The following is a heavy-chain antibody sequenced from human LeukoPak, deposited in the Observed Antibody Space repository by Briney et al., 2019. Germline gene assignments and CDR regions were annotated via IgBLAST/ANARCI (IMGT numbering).Heavy chain of an antibody. J-gene: IGHJ4*02. D-gene: IGHD3-10*01. Sequence: GSVRVSCKASGYTFTSYGMSWVRQAPGQGLEWMGWISAYNGNTNYAETLKGRGTITTDTSTSTAYMEMRSLRSDDTAVYYCARWGIWFGESPSLVYWGQGTLVTVSS. CDR2: ISAYNGNT. CDR3: ARWGIWFGESPSLVY. V-gene: IGHV1-18*01. CDR1: GYTFTSYG.